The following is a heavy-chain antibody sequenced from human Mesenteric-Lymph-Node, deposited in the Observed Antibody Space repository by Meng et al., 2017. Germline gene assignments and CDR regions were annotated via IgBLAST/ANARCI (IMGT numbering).Heavy chain of an antibody. V-gene: IGHV4-34*02. CDR1: GGSFSDYY. CDR3: LLAVVDRTNTFNY. Sequence: QVHLQQWGGGLLQPSQTLSLTCVVYGGSFSDYYWHWIRQAPGKGLEWIGEINYRGTSHYNPSLKSRVTVSVDTSKNQFSLNLSSVTAADAAVYYCLLAVVDRTNTFNYWGHGTLVTVSS. D-gene: IGHD2-15*01. J-gene: IGHJ4*01. CDR2: INYRGTS.